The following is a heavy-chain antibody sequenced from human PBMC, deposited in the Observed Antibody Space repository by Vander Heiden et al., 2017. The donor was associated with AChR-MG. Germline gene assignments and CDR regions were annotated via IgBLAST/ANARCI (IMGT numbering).Heavy chain of an antibody. D-gene: IGHD3-9*01. J-gene: IGHJ6*03. CDR1: GCSISSGDYY. CDR3: ARAPREDYDILTGYESYMDV. Sequence: QVQLQESGPGLVKPSQTLSLTCTVSGCSISSGDYYWSWIRQPPGKGLEWIGYIYYSGSTYYNPSLKSRVTILVDTSKNQFSLKLSSVTAADTAVYYCARAPREDYDILTGYESYMDVWGKGTTVTVSS. V-gene: IGHV4-30-4*01. CDR2: IYYSGST.